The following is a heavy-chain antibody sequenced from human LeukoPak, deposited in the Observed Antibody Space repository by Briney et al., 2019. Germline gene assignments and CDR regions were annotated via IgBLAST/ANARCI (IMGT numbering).Heavy chain of an antibody. V-gene: IGHV3-30*04. CDR1: GFTFSNYA. J-gene: IGHJ4*02. D-gene: IGHD5-18*01. CDR3: ARDHHELLDTAMVDY. CDR2: VSYDGSNK. Sequence: GGSLRLSCAASGFTFSNYAMQWVRQAPDKGLEWVAVVSYDGSNKYYADSVKGRFTISRDNSKNTLYLQMNSLRAEDTAVYYCARDHHELLDTAMVDYWGQGTLVTVSS.